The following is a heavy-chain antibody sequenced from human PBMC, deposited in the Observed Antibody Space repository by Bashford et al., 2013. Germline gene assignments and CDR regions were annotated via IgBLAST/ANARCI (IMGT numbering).Heavy chain of an antibody. Sequence: VASVKVSCKASGGTFSSYAISWVRQAPGQGLEWMGGIIPILGIANYAQKFQGRVTITADKSTSTAYMELSSLRSEDTAVYYCATVQDGYNAAGVDWWGQGTLVTVSS. CDR2: IIPILGIA. J-gene: IGHJ4*02. D-gene: IGHD5-24*01. CDR3: ATVQDGYNAAGVDW. CDR1: GGTFSSYA. V-gene: IGHV1-69*10.